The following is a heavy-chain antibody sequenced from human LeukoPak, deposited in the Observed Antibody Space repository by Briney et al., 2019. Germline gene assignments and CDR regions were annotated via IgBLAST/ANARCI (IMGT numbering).Heavy chain of an antibody. D-gene: IGHD2-15*01. CDR3: AREDGYCSGGNCYSYFDS. Sequence: GGSLRLSCAASGFSFKDTGMHWVRQAPGKGPEWLTIIWYDGSTKYYADSVKGRFTVSRDNSKNILYLQMNSLRVEDTAVYFCAREDGYCSGGNCYSYFDSWGQGTLVTVSS. V-gene: IGHV3-33*01. J-gene: IGHJ4*02. CDR1: GFSFKDTG. CDR2: IWYDGSTK.